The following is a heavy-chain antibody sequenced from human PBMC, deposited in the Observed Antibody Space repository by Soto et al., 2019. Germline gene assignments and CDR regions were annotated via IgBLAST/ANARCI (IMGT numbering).Heavy chain of an antibody. CDR2: IYHSGTT. CDR1: GGSISGYY. V-gene: IGHV4-34*01. Sequence: PSETLSLTCAVYGGSISGYYWSWIRQPPGTGLEWIGKIYHSGTTNYNPSLKSRVTISVDTSKNQFPLKLSSVTAADTAVYYCARHSDYDSSPGAASDYWGQGTLVTVSS. CDR3: ARHSDYDSSPGAASDY. D-gene: IGHD3-22*01. J-gene: IGHJ4*02.